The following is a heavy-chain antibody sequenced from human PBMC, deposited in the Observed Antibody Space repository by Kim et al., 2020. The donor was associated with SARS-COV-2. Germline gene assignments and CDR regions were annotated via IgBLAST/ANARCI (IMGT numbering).Heavy chain of an antibody. CDR2: ISYDGRNK. D-gene: IGHD5-18*01. CDR3: ARDIMLDTYSVDS. J-gene: IGHJ4*02. V-gene: IGHV3-30*04. CDR1: GFTFSSYA. Sequence: GGSLRLSCAASGFTFSSYAMHWVRQAPSKGLEWLAVISYDGRNKYYADSVKGRFTISRDNSKNTLSLQMNSLRAEDTAVYYCARDIMLDTYSVDSWGQGTLVTVSS.